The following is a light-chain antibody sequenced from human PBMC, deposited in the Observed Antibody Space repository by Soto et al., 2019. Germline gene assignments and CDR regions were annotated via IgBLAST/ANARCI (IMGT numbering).Light chain of an antibody. CDR3: EQYGSSSQPCT. CDR1: QSVGSTY. CDR2: GAS. J-gene: IGKJ1*01. V-gene: IGKV3-20*01. Sequence: VLTQSPGTLSLSPGERATLSCRASQSVGSTYLVWYQQKPGQAPRLLLYGASTLATGSPARFTGSGSGTGFSLTNSRLELEEFAGYCCEQYGSSSQPCTFGQGTKVEI.